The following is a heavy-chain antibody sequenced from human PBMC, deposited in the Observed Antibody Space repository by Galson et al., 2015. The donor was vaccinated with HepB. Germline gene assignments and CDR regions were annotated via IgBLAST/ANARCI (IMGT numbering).Heavy chain of an antibody. Sequence: SLRLSCAASGFTFASHAMGWVRQAPGKGLEWVSSSSSSGGSTYYADSVKGRFTISRDNAKNILFLQMNSLRAEDTAVYFCARDLGYDFWTAPEYHYDYWGQGTLVTVSS. J-gene: IGHJ4*02. V-gene: IGHV3-23*01. CDR3: ARDLGYDFWTAPEYHYDY. D-gene: IGHD3-3*01. CDR1: GFTFASHA. CDR2: SSSSGGST.